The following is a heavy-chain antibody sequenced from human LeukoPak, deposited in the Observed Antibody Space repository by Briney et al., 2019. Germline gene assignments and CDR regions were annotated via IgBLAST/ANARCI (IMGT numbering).Heavy chain of an antibody. D-gene: IGHD5-18*01. J-gene: IGHJ4*02. V-gene: IGHV1-46*01. CDR2: LNPSGGYT. Sequence: ASVKVSCKASGYTFPNYYMHWVRQAPGQGLEWMTILNPSGGYTNYAQKFQGRVTMTRDTSTSTVYMELSSLRFEDTAVYYCASGRDTAMFEYWGQGTLVTVSS. CDR3: ASGRDTAMFEY. CDR1: GYTFPNYY.